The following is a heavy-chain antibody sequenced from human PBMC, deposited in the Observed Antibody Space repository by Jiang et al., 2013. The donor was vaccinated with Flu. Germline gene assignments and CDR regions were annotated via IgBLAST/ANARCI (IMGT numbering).Heavy chain of an antibody. CDR1: GYSISSGYY. J-gene: IGHJ5*02. CDR2: IYHSGST. V-gene: IGHV4-38-2*02. D-gene: IGHD4-11*01. Sequence: VLLKPSETLSLTCTVSGYSISSGYYWGWIRQPPGKGLEWIGSIYHSGSTYYNPSLKSRVTISVDTSKNQFSLKLSSVTAADTAVYYCAREQISNYVPPVVNWFDPWGQGTLVTVSS. CDR3: AREQISNYVPPVVNWFDP.